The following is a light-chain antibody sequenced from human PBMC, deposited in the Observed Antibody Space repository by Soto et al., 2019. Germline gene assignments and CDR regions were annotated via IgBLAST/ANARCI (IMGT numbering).Light chain of an antibody. V-gene: IGLV2-8*01. CDR2: EVS. CDR1: SSDVGGYNY. CDR3: SSYAGSNNNV. J-gene: IGLJ1*01. Sequence: QSALTQPPSASGSPGQSVTISCTGTSSDVGGYNYVSWYQQHPGKAPKLMIYEVSKRPSGVPDRFSGSKSGNTASLSPSGLQSEDEADYYCSSYAGSNNNVFGTGTKVTVL.